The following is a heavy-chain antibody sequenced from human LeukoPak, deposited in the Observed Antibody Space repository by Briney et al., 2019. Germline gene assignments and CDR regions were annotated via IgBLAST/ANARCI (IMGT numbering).Heavy chain of an antibody. CDR2: INHSGST. CDR1: GGSSSGYY. J-gene: IGHJ5*02. D-gene: IGHD5-12*01. Sequence: SSETLSLTCAVYGGSSSGYYWSWISQPPGKGLEWIGEINHSGSTNYNPSLKSRVTISVDTSKNPFSLKLSSVTAADTAVYYCARGSPVKNTRPKYSGYPLQTNRWFDPWGQGTLVTVSS. CDR3: ARGSPVKNTRPKYSGYPLQTNRWFDP. V-gene: IGHV4-34*01.